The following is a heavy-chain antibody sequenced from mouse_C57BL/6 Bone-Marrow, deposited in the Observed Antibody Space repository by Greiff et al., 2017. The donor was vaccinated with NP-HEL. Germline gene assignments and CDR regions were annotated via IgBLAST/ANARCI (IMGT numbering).Heavy chain of an antibody. Sequence: EVQLQQSGAELVRPGASVKLSCTASGFNIKDDYMHWVKQRPEQGLEWIGWIDPENGDTEYASKFQGKATITADTSSNTAYLQLSSLTSEDTAVYYCTTRVATDDWGQGTTLTVSS. CDR1: GFNIKDDY. CDR3: TTRVATDD. J-gene: IGHJ2*01. D-gene: IGHD1-1*02. V-gene: IGHV14-4*01. CDR2: IDPENGDT.